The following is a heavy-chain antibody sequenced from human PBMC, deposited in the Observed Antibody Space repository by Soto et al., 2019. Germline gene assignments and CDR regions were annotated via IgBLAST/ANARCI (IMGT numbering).Heavy chain of an antibody. CDR3: ARDDLNSGNYPPYYFDF. V-gene: IGHV3-30-3*01. J-gene: IGHJ4*02. D-gene: IGHD1-26*01. CDR2: ISYDGNNK. Sequence: QVQLVESGGGVVQPGRSLRLSCAASGFTFDRYAMHWARQAPGKGLEWVAFISYDGNNKYYGASMRGRVTLSRDNSKNTLYLQMSSLRLEDTAVYYCARDDLNSGNYPPYYFDFWGQGTLVTVSS. CDR1: GFTFDRYA.